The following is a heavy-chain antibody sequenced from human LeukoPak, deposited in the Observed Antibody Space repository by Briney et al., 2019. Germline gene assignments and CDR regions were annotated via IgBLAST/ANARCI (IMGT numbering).Heavy chain of an antibody. J-gene: IGHJ6*03. D-gene: IGHD2-2*01. CDR3: ARTLRYCSSTSCYYYYYYMDV. V-gene: IGHV4-4*07. Sequence: SETLSLTCTVSGGSISSYYWSWIRQPAGKGLEWIGRIYTSGSTNYNPSLKSRVSMSVDTSKNQFSLELSSVTAADTAVYYCARTLRYCSSTSCYYYYYYMDVWGKGTTVTVSS. CDR2: IYTSGST. CDR1: GGSISSYY.